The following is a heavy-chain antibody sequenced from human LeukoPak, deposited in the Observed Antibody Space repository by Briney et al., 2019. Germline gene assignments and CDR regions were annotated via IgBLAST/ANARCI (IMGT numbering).Heavy chain of an antibody. CDR3: AKDLDYYDSSGYKLPLD. D-gene: IGHD3-22*01. Sequence: GGSLRLSCVASGFTFSSYGMNWVRQAPGKGLEWVSRINTDGSNTNYADSVKGRFTISRDNSKNTLYLQMNSLRAEDTAVYYCAKDLDYYDSSGYKLPLDWGQGTLVTVSS. V-gene: IGHV3-23*01. CDR1: GFTFSSYG. J-gene: IGHJ4*02. CDR2: INTDGSNT.